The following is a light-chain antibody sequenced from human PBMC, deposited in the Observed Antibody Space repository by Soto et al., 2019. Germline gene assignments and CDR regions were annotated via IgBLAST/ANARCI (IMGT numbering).Light chain of an antibody. Sequence: EIWWSQSPATLSLYPGERATLSCRASQSVDTYLAWYQHKPGQAPRLLIYDAYNRATGIPARFSGSGSGTDFTLTISSLEPEDFAFYYCQQRSSWPPITFGQGTRLEIK. CDR2: DAY. CDR3: QQRSSWPPIT. V-gene: IGKV3-11*01. CDR1: QSVDTY. J-gene: IGKJ5*01.